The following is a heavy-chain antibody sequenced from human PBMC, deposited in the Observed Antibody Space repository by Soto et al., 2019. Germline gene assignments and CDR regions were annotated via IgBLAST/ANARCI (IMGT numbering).Heavy chain of an antibody. CDR1: GFTFSNYA. J-gene: IGHJ4*02. CDR3: AKDSRATMVRGVIIPPGY. Sequence: GGSLRLSCAASGFTFSNYAMSWVRQAPGKGLEWVSAISGSGDSTYYADSVKGRFTISRDNSKNTLYLQMNGLSAEDTAIYYCAKDSRATMVRGVIIPPGYWGQGTLVTVSS. D-gene: IGHD3-10*01. CDR2: ISGSGDST. V-gene: IGHV3-23*01.